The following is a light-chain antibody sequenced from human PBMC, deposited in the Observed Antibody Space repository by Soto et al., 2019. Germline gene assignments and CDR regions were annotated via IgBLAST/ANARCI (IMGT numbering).Light chain of an antibody. J-gene: IGKJ1*01. Sequence: DIQMTQSPSSVSASVGDRVTIACRASQDISIHLAWFQQKPGKAPKSLIFGASSLQSGVPSKFSGIGSVTDFTLTIDSLQPEDFANYYCQQYHNYPPSFGQGTKVEIK. CDR3: QQYHNYPPS. V-gene: IGKV1-16*02. CDR1: QDISIH. CDR2: GAS.